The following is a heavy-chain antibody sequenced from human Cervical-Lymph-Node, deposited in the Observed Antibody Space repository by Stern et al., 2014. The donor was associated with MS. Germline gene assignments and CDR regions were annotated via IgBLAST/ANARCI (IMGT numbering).Heavy chain of an antibody. J-gene: IGHJ3*02. CDR3: ARDPPLTLKGAFDI. CDR2: IYSTGST. V-gene: IGHV4-61*02. D-gene: IGHD2-21*02. Sequence: QVQLQESGPGLVKPSQTLSLTCTVSGGSISSGSYYWTWIRQPAGKGLEWIGHIYSTGSTKYNPSLKRRVTISGDTSKNQFSLKRRFVTAADTAVYYCARDPPLTLKGAFDIWGQGTMVTVSS. CDR1: GGSISSGSYY.